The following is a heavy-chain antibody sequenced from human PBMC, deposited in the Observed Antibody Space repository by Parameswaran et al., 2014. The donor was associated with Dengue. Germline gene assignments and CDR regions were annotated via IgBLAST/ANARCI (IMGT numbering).Heavy chain of an antibody. V-gene: IGHV4-34*01. CDR2: INHSGST. CDR3: ARGPWYYNGMDV. Sequence: WIRQPPGKGLEWIGEINHSGSTNYYPSLKSRVTISVDQSKNQFSLNVISVTAADTAVYWCARGPWYYNGMDVWGQGTTVTVSS. J-gene: IGHJ6*02.